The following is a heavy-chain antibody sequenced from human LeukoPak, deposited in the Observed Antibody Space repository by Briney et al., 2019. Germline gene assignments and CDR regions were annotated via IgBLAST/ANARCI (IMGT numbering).Heavy chain of an antibody. J-gene: IGHJ4*02. V-gene: IGHV3-74*01. CDR3: VRNLAVAGTRFDS. CDR1: GFTFSSEW. Sequence: GGSLRLSCAASGFTFSSEWMHWVRQAPGRGLVWISHIDGNGRTTNYGDSVRGRFTVSRDNAKNTLYLQMNSLRAEDTAVYYCVRNLAVAGTRFDSWGQGTLVTVSS. CDR2: IDGNGRTT. D-gene: IGHD6-19*01.